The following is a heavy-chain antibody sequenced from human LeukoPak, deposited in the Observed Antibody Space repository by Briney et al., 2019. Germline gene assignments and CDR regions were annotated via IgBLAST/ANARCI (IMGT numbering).Heavy chain of an antibody. D-gene: IGHD3-22*01. V-gene: IGHV3-23*01. CDR1: GFTFSSYA. CDR3: AKGYYYYDSSGYFDY. J-gene: IGHJ4*02. CDR2: ISGSGGST. Sequence: PGGSLRLXCAASGFTFSSYATSWVRLAPGKGLEWVSAISGSGGSTYYADSVKGRFTISRDNSKNTLYLQMNSLRAEDTAVYYCAKGYYYYDSSGYFDYWGQGTLVTVSS.